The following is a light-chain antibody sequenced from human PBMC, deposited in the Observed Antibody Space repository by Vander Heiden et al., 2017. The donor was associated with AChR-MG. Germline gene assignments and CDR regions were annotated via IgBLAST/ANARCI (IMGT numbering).Light chain of an antibody. J-gene: IGKJ2*01. Sequence: EIVMTQSPATLSVSPGERATLSCRASRSVSSNVAWYQQKPGQTPSLLIYGASTRATGIPARFSGSGSGTEYTLTISSPQTEDSAVYYCQQYNNEYTFGQGSKLEIK. CDR1: RSVSSN. CDR3: QQYNNEYT. V-gene: IGKV3-15*01. CDR2: GAS.